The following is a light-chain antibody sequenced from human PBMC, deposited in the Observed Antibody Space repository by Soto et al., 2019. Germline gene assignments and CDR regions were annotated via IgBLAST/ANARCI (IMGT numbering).Light chain of an antibody. CDR3: CSYAGSNTYVL. CDR2: EAN. CDR1: SSDVGNYNL. Sequence: QSVLTQPASVSGSPGQSITISCTGTSSDVGNYNLVSWYQQHPGRAPKLIIYEANERPSGVSDRFSGSKPGITASLTISGLQPEDEADYYCCSYAGSNTYVLFGGGTQLTVL. J-gene: IGLJ2*01. V-gene: IGLV2-23*01.